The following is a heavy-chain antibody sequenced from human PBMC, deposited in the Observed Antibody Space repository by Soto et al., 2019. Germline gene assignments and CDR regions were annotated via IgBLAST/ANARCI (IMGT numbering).Heavy chain of an antibody. D-gene: IGHD3-10*01. CDR1: GGTFSSYA. J-gene: IGHJ4*02. CDR3: ARDITMVRGVIGGVAPQFDY. Sequence: SVKVSCKASGGTFSSYAISWVRQAPGQGLEWMGGIIPIFGTANYAQKFQGRVTITADESTSTAYMELSSLRSEDTAVYYCARDITMVRGVIGGVAPQFDYWGQGTLVTVSS. CDR2: IIPIFGTA. V-gene: IGHV1-69*13.